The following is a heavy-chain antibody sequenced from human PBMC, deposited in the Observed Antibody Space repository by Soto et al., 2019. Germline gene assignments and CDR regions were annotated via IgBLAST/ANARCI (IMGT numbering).Heavy chain of an antibody. CDR3: ARVYHCGGDCYLYYYYGMYV. V-gene: IGHV1-18*01. D-gene: IGHD2-21*02. CDR1: GYTFTSYG. J-gene: IGHJ6*02. CDR2: ISAYNGNT. Sequence: QVQLVQSGAEVKKPGASVKVSCKASGYTFTSYGISWVRQAPGQGLEWMGWISAYNGNTNYAQKLQGRVTMTTDTSTSTAYMELRRLRSAATAVYYCARVYHCGGDCYLYYYYGMYVWGQGTTVTVSS.